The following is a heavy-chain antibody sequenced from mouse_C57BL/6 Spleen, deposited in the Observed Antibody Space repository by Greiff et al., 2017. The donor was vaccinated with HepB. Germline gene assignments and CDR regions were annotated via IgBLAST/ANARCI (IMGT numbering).Heavy chain of an antibody. Sequence: VQLQQSGPELVKPGASVKISCKASGYTFTDYYMNWVKQSHGKSLEWIGDINPNNGGTSYNQKFKGKATLTVDKSSSTAYMELRSLTSEDSAVYYCARFYYDYVGFAYWGQGTLVTVSA. D-gene: IGHD2-4*01. CDR3: ARFYYDYVGFAY. V-gene: IGHV1-26*01. CDR1: GYTFTDYY. CDR2: INPNNGGT. J-gene: IGHJ3*01.